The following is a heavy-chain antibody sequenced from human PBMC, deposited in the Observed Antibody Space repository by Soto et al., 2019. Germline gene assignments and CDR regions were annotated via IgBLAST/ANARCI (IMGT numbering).Heavy chain of an antibody. V-gene: IGHV4-34*01. CDR3: ARESHDILTGPPWVWYFDL. CDR1: GGSFSGYY. J-gene: IGHJ2*01. CDR2: INDRGSI. D-gene: IGHD3-9*01. Sequence: QVQLQQWGAGPLRPLETLSLTCGVSGGSFSGYYWAWIRQSPGKGLEWIGEINDRGSINYNPSLKSRVSISVDTSKNHYSLHLRSVTAADTAVYYCARESHDILTGPPWVWYFDLWGRGTLVTV.